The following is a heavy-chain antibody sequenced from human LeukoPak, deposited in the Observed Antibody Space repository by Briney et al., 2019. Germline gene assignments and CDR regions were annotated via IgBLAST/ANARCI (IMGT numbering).Heavy chain of an antibody. CDR2: INPNSGGT. J-gene: IGHJ4*02. CDR1: GGTFSSYA. CDR3: AREGSPYCSSTSCYTSYFDY. D-gene: IGHD2-2*02. Sequence: GASVKVSCKASGGTFSSYAISWVRQAPGQGLEWMGWINPNSGGTNYAQKFQGRVTMTRDTSISTAYMELSRLRSDDTAVYYCAREGSPYCSSTSCYTSYFDYWGQGTLVTVSS. V-gene: IGHV1-2*02.